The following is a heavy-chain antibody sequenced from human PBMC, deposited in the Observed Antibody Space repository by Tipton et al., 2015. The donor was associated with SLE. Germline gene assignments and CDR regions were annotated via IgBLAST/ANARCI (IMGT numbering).Heavy chain of an antibody. V-gene: IGHV4-59*11. J-gene: IGHJ3*02. Sequence: TLSLTCSLSGGSITSHFWSWIRQPPGKGLEYIGYIYSSGSTNYNPSLKSRVTISLDTSKNQFSLKLSSVTAADTAVYYCARGGGGAFDIWGQGTMVTVSS. CDR3: ARGGGGAFDI. CDR1: GGSITSHF. CDR2: IYSSGST. D-gene: IGHD2-21*01.